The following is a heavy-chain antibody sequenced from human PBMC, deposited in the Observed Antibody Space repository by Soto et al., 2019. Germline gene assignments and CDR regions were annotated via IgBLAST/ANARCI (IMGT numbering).Heavy chain of an antibody. D-gene: IGHD1-20*01. CDR2: IYYSGST. J-gene: IGHJ4*02. V-gene: IGHV4-59*01. Sequence: SETLSLTCTVSGGSISSYYWSWIRQPPGKGLEWIGYIYYSGSTNYNPSLKSRVTISVDTSKNQFSLKLSSVTAADTAVYYCARGGRRAYNWNNDLINFDYWGQGTLVTVSS. CDR3: ARGGRRAYNWNNDLINFDY. CDR1: GGSISSYY.